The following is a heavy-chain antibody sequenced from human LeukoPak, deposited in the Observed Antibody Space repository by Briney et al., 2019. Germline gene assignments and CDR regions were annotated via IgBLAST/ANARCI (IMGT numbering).Heavy chain of an antibody. CDR1: GFTFSSYS. CDR3: APRPEFDY. Sequence: GGSLRLSCAASGFTFSSYSMNWVRQAPGKGLEWVSSISSSSSYIYYADSVNGRFTISRDNSKNTLFLQMNSLRAEDTALYYCAPRPEFDYWGQGTLVSVSS. J-gene: IGHJ4*02. CDR2: ISSSSSYI. V-gene: IGHV3-21*04. D-gene: IGHD1-14*01.